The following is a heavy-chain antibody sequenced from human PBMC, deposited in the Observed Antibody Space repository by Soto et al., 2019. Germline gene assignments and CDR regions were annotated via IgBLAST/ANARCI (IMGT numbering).Heavy chain of an antibody. V-gene: IGHV1-18*01. Sequence: QVQLVQSGAEVKKPGASVKVSCKASGYTFTSYGISWVRQAPGQGLEWMGWISAYNGNTNYAQKLQGRVTMTTDTSTRTAYMELRSLRSDDTAVYYCASDVGITGIEGWFDPWGQGTLVTVSS. J-gene: IGHJ5*02. CDR3: ASDVGITGIEGWFDP. CDR2: ISAYNGNT. D-gene: IGHD1-20*01. CDR1: GYTFTSYG.